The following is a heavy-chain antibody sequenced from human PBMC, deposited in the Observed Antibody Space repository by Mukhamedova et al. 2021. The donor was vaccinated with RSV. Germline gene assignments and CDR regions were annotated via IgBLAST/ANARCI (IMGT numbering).Heavy chain of an antibody. CDR1: SNYA. CDR2: VSHDGNTK. D-gene: IGHD2-2*01. CDR3: ARDSPRGVVPAAPFDH. V-gene: IGHV3-30*01. Sequence: SNYAMHWVRQAPGKGLEWVAVVSHDGNTKYYADSAKGLFTPSRDNSKNTLSLQMDSLTADDTAVYYCARDSPRGVVPAAPFDHWG. J-gene: IGHJ4*01.